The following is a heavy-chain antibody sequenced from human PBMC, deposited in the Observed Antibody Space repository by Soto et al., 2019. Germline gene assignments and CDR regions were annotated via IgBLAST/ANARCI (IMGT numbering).Heavy chain of an antibody. D-gene: IGHD1-20*01. CDR2: IKQDGREK. CDR3: ATDEYNWNPKTDY. Sequence: GGSLRLSCAASGFTFSSYWVSWVRQAPGKGLEWVANIKQDGREKYYVDSAKGRFTISRDNAKNSLYLQMNSLRAEDTAVYYCATDEYNWNPKTDYWGQGTLVTVSS. CDR1: GFTFSSYW. V-gene: IGHV3-7*03. J-gene: IGHJ4*02.